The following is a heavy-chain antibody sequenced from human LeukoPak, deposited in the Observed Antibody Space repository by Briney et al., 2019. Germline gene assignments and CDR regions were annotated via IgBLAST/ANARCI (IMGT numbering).Heavy chain of an antibody. CDR3: ARARYDYRLPVDP. J-gene: IGHJ5*02. V-gene: IGHV3-74*01. CDR2: IRNDGTST. D-gene: IGHD5-12*01. CDR1: GFTFSNYW. Sequence: GGSLRLSCAASGFTFSNYWMHWVRQAPGKGLVWVSHIRNDGTSTSYADSVKGRFTISRDNAKNPLYLQMNSLRDDDTAVYYCARARYDYRLPVDPWGQGTLVTVSS.